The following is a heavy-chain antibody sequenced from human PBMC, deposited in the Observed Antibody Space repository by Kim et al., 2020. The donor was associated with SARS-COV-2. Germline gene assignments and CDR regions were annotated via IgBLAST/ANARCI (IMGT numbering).Heavy chain of an antibody. CDR3: ASGRYGSGSYPFDY. D-gene: IGHD3-10*01. V-gene: IGHV4-4*07. Sequence: PSLRSRVTMSVDTSKNQFSLKLSSVTAADTAVYYCASGRYGSGSYPFDYWGQGTLVTVSS. J-gene: IGHJ4*02.